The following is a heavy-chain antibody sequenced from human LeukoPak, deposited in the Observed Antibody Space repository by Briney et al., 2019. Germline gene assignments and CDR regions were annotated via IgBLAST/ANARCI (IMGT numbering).Heavy chain of an antibody. CDR3: ANSYTDTWFYFDH. Sequence: GGSLRLSCAASGFTFTSYTVNWVRQSPGKGLEWVSSITGSGNIVNYADSVKGRFTISRDNSKNSLYLQLNSLTAEDTAFYYCANSYTDTWFYFDHWGQGTLVTVSS. CDR1: GFTFTSYT. V-gene: IGHV3-21*01. J-gene: IGHJ4*02. D-gene: IGHD2-2*02. CDR2: ITGSGNIV.